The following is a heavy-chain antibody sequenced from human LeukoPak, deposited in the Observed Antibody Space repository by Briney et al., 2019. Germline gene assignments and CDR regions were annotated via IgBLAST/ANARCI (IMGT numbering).Heavy chain of an antibody. J-gene: IGHJ6*02. V-gene: IGHV4-61*02. D-gene: IGHD2-2*01. CDR2: IYTSGST. CDR3: ASGYCSSTSCHPPYYGMDV. Sequence: SQTLSLTCTVSGGSISSGSYYWSWIRQPAGKGLERIGRIYTSGSTNYNPSLKSRVTISVDTSKNQFSLKLSSVTAADTAVYYCASGYCSSTSCHPPYYGMDVWGQGTTVTVSS. CDR1: GGSISSGSYY.